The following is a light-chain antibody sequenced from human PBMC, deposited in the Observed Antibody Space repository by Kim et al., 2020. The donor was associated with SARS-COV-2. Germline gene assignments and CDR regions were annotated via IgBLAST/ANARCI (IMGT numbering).Light chain of an antibody. CDR1: NLGDKY. V-gene: IGLV3-1*01. J-gene: IGLJ3*02. CDR3: QAWDFNRV. CDR2: QNY. Sequence: VSVSPGQTATFTGPGDNLGDKYICWYQQKSGQSPVLVIYQNYKRPSGIPERFSGSNSGNTATLTISGTQAMDEADYYCQAWDFNRVFGRGTQLTVL.